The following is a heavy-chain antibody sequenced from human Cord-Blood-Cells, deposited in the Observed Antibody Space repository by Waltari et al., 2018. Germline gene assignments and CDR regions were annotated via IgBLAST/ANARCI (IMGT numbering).Heavy chain of an antibody. D-gene: IGHD7-27*01. CDR3: ARATNWGLFMDAFDI. CDR1: GFTFSSYS. Sequence: EVQLVESGGGLVKPGGSLRLSCAASGFTFSSYSMNWVRPAPGKGLEWVSPISSNSSYIYYADSVKGRFTISRDNAKNSLYLQMNSLRAEDTAVYYCARATNWGLFMDAFDIWGQGTMVTVSS. CDR2: ISSNSSYI. V-gene: IGHV3-21*01. J-gene: IGHJ3*02.